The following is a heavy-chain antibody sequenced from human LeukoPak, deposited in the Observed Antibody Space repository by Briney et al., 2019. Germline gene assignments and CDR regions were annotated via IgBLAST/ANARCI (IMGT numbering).Heavy chain of an antibody. CDR1: GFTFRSFV. V-gene: IGHV3-30*04. J-gene: IGHJ4*02. Sequence: PGGSLRLSCAASGFTFRSFVVHWVRQAPGKGLEWVAAISYEDGSNKYYADSVKGRFTISRDNSKYTVYLEMNSLGAEDTAVYYCAKDPPPLWWTTVVTELGYWGQGTLVTVSS. CDR3: AKDPPPLWWTTVVTELGY. CDR2: ISYEDGSNK. D-gene: IGHD4-23*01.